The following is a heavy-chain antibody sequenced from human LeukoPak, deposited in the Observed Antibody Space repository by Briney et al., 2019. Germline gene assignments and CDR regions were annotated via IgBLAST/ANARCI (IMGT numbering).Heavy chain of an antibody. CDR1: GYTFTELS. CDR2: FDPEDGET. D-gene: IGHD3-10*01. CDR3: ATGLEGSGNSY. Sequence: ASVKVPCKVSGYTFTELSMQWVRQAPGKGLEGMGGFDPEDGETIYAQKFQGRVTMTEDTSTDTAYMELSSLRSEDTAVYYCATGLEGSGNSYWGQGSLVTVCS. V-gene: IGHV1-24*01. J-gene: IGHJ4*02.